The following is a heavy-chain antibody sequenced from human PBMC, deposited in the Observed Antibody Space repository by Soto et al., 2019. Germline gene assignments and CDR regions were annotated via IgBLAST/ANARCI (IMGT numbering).Heavy chain of an antibody. Sequence: SETLSLTCTVSGGSISSYYWSWIRQPPGKGLEGIGYIYYSGSTNYTPALKSRVTISVDTSKNQCSLKLSSGTAADTAVYYCARVVPAAICFDYWGQGTLVTVSS. D-gene: IGHD2-2*01. J-gene: IGHJ4*02. V-gene: IGHV4-59*08. CDR2: IYYSGST. CDR1: GGSISSYY. CDR3: ARVVPAAICFDY.